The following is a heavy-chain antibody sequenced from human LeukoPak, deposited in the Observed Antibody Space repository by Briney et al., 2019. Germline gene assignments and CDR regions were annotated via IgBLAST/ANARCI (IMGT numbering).Heavy chain of an antibody. CDR3: AKDRIGIAVAGTGFDY. CDR1: EFSVGSNY. D-gene: IGHD6-19*01. Sequence: GGSLRLSCAASEFSVGSNYMTWVRQAPGKGLEWVSLIYSGGSTYYADSVKGRFTTSRDNSKNTLYLQMSSLRAEDTAVYYCAKDRIGIAVAGTGFDYWGQGTLVTVSS. V-gene: IGHV3-66*01. J-gene: IGHJ4*02. CDR2: IYSGGST.